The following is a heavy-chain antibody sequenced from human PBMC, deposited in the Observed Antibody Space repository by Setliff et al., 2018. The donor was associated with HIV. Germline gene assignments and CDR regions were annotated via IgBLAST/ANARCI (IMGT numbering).Heavy chain of an antibody. V-gene: IGHV4-4*09. CDR1: GGSISSYY. CDR3: ARRTFGSGRIDP. J-gene: IGHJ5*02. D-gene: IGHD1-26*01. Sequence: SETLSLTCTVSGGSISSYYWNWIRQPPGKGLEWIGQIHTSGSTNYNPSLESRVIILVDTSKNQFSLKLTSVNAADTGMYYCARRTFGSGRIDPWGQGTLVTVSS. CDR2: IHTSGST.